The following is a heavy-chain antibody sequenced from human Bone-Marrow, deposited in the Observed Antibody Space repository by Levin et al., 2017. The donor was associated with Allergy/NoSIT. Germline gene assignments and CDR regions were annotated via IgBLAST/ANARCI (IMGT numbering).Heavy chain of an antibody. CDR3: ARGSRRVSGVVQEVFDY. Sequence: SETLSLTCTVSGGSIGRGDYSWNWIRQSPGKGLEWIGYMYDSQSTFYNPSLLRRVTISVDTSKNQFSLNLKSVTAADTAVYFCARGSRRVSGVVQEVFDYWGRGTLVTISS. V-gene: IGHV4-30-4*01. CDR2: MYDSQST. J-gene: IGHJ4*02. CDR1: GGSIGRGDYS. D-gene: IGHD3-3*01.